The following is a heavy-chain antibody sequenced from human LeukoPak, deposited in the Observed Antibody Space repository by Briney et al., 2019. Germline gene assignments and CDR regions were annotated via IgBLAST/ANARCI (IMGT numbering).Heavy chain of an antibody. CDR2: VHLDGRT. V-gene: IGHV4-4*02. CDR1: GGXISSTNC. Sequence: SGTLSLICVVSGGXISSTNCWTWVRQPPGKGMEWIGEVHLDGRTNYNPSLESRLTMSVDFSENHISLKLTSVTAADTAVYYCAREGGFYRPLDYSGQGTLVTVSS. D-gene: IGHD3-3*01. CDR3: AREGGFYRPLDY. J-gene: IGHJ4*02.